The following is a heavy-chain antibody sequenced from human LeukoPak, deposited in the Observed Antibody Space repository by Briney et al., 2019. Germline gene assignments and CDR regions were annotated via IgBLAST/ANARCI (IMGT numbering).Heavy chain of an antibody. CDR1: GGSISSYY. Sequence: KPSETLSLTCTVSGGSISSYYWSWIRQPPGKGLEWIGYIYYSGSTNYNPSLKSRVTISVDTSKNQFSLKLSSVTAADTAVYHCARVYCSSTSCYIGYFDYWGQGTLVTVSS. D-gene: IGHD2-2*02. CDR3: ARVYCSSTSCYIGYFDY. CDR2: IYYSGST. J-gene: IGHJ4*02. V-gene: IGHV4-59*01.